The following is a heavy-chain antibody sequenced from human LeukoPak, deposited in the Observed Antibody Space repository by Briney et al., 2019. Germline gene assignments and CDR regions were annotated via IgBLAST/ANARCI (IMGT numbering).Heavy chain of an antibody. CDR1: GFTISNYW. V-gene: IGHV3-7*05. J-gene: IGHJ3*02. D-gene: IGHD5-24*01. Sequence: PGGSLRLSCAASGFTISNYWMSWVRQAPGKGLEWVVNIKEDGSEKYYVDSVTGRFTISRDNAKNSLYLQMNSLRAEDTAVYYCARDRWGEAFDIWGQGTLVTVSS. CDR3: ARDRWGEAFDI. CDR2: IKEDGSEK.